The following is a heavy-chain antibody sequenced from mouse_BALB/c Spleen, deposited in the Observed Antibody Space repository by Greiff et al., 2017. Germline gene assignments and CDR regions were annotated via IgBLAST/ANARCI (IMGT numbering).Heavy chain of an antibody. J-gene: IGHJ4*01. Sequence: QVQLQQSGPELVKPGASVKMSCKASGYTFTSYYIHWVKQRPGQGLEWIGWIYPGDGSTKYNEKFKGKTTLTADKSSSTAYMLLSSLTSEDSAIYFCARPRYGSYYYAMDYWGQGTSVTVSS. CDR3: ARPRYGSYYYAMDY. V-gene: IGHV1S56*01. CDR1: GYTFTSYY. D-gene: IGHD2-10*02. CDR2: IYPGDGST.